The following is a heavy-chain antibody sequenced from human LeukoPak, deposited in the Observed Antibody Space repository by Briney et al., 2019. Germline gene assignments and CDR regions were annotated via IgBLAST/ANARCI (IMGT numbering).Heavy chain of an antibody. Sequence: PGGSLRLSCAASGFTFNSYAMSWVRQAPGKGLEWVSAITSSGSTDYTYYADSVKGRFTISRDNSKNTLYLEMNSLRAEDTAVYYCAKPPHGSGWYTDNWFDPWGQGTRVTVSS. CDR2: ITSSGSTDYT. CDR1: GFTFNSYA. D-gene: IGHD6-19*01. J-gene: IGHJ5*02. CDR3: AKPPHGSGWYTDNWFDP. V-gene: IGHV3-23*05.